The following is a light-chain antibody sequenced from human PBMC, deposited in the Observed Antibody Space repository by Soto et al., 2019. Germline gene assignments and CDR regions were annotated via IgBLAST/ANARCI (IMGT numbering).Light chain of an antibody. CDR3: QQLNSFPIT. V-gene: IGKV1-9*01. J-gene: IGKJ5*01. CDR1: QGISSY. Sequence: DIQLTQSPSFLSASVGDRVTITCRASQGISSYLAWYQQKQGKAPKLLIYAASTLQSGVPSRFSGSRSGTEFTLTISSLHPEDCATYYCQQLNSFPITFGQGTRLEIK. CDR2: AAS.